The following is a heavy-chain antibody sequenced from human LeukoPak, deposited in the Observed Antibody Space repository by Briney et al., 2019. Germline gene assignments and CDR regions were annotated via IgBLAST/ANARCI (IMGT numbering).Heavy chain of an antibody. CDR3: ARAGGEWLVKGYFDL. Sequence: SVTLSLTCTVSGGSISSYYWSWIRQPPGKGLEWIGYIYYSGSTNYNPSLKSRVTISVDTSKDQFSLKLSSVTAADTAVYYCARAGGEWLVKGYFDLWGRGTLVTVSS. V-gene: IGHV4-59*01. J-gene: IGHJ2*01. CDR1: GGSISSYY. CDR2: IYYSGST. D-gene: IGHD6-19*01.